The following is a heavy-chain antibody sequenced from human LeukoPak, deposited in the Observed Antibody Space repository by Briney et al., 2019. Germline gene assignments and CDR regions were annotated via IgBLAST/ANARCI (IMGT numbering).Heavy chain of an antibody. CDR3: AKGRDGYNYWGFDY. J-gene: IGHJ4*02. D-gene: IGHD5-24*01. CDR1: GFTFSNDA. Sequence: GGSLRLSCAASGFTFSNDAMSWVRQAPGKGLEWVSIVSGNGGVTFYADSVKGRFTISRDNSKNTLYLQMNSLRAEDTAVYYCAKGRDGYNYWGFDYWGQGTLVTVSS. V-gene: IGHV3-23*01. CDR2: VSGNGGVT.